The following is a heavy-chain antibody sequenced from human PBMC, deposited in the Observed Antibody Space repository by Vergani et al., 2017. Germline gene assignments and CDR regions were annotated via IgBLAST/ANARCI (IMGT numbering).Heavy chain of an antibody. V-gene: IGHV3-48*04. Sequence: EVQLVESGGGLVQPGGSLRLSCAASGFTFSSYSMNWVRQAPGKGLEWVSYISSSSSTIYYADSVKGRFTISRDNAKNSLYLQMNSLIAEDTAVYYCARDWVTGLTTLFDYWGQGTLVTVSS. D-gene: IGHD4-17*01. CDR3: ARDWVTGLTTLFDY. CDR1: GFTFSSYS. CDR2: ISSSSSTI. J-gene: IGHJ4*02.